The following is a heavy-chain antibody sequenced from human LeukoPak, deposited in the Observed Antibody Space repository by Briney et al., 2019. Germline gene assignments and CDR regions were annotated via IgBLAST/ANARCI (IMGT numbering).Heavy chain of an antibody. CDR3: ARVDTAMAWGTDY. D-gene: IGHD5-18*01. CDR2: IYYSGST. J-gene: IGHJ4*02. V-gene: IGHV4-59*01. Sequence: SETLSLTCTVSGGSISSYYWSWIRQPPGKGLEWIGYIYYSGSTNYNPSLKSRVTISVDTSKNQFSLKLSSVTAADTAVYYCARVDTAMAWGTDYWGQGTLVTVSS. CDR1: GGSISSYY.